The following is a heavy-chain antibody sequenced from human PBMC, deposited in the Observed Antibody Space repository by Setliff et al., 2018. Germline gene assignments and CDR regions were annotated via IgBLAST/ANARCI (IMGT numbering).Heavy chain of an antibody. V-gene: IGHV3-23*01. D-gene: IGHD6-19*01. CDR2: ISGSGDST. CDR3: ARAEYRRSGWYIGGYYYYYYMDV. CDR1: GFTFSSYA. J-gene: IGHJ6*03. Sequence: PGGSLRLSCAASGFTFSSYAMSWVRQAPGKGLEWVSAISGSGDSTYYADSVKGRFTISRDNTKNTLNLQMNSLRAEDTAVYYCARAEYRRSGWYIGGYYYYYYMDVWGKGTTVTVSS.